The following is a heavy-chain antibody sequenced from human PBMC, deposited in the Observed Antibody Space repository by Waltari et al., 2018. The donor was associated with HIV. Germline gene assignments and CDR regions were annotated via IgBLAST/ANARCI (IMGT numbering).Heavy chain of an antibody. D-gene: IGHD3-10*01. CDR3: ARGSGFGELPTGH. Sequence: QVQLVQSGAEVKKPGASVKVSCKASGYTFTSYGISWVRQATGQGLEWMGCNSATNGNRNHDQRLQGRVTLTTDPSTSTAYMELRSLRSDDTAVYYCARGSGFGELPTGHWGQGTLVTVSS. J-gene: IGHJ4*02. CDR1: GYTFTSYG. CDR2: NSATNGNR. V-gene: IGHV1-18*01.